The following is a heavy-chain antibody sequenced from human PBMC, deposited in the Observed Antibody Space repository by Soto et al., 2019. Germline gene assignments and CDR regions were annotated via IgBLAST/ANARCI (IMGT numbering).Heavy chain of an antibody. CDR2: IYYSGST. D-gene: IGHD5-18*01. CDR3: ARRYGSCFDY. CDR1: GGSISSYY. J-gene: IGHJ4*02. Sequence: QVQLQESGPGLVKPSETLSLTCTVSGGSISSYYWSWIRQPPGKGLEWIGYIYYSGSTNYNPSLKSRGTRSVDTSKSPFSRQLSSVTAADTAVYSCARRYGSCFDYWGQGTLVTVSS. V-gene: IGHV4-59*08.